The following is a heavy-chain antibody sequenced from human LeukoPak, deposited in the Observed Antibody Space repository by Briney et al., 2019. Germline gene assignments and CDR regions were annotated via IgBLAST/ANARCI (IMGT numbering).Heavy chain of an antibody. V-gene: IGHV1-69*05. Sequence: SVKVSCKASGGTFSSYAISWVRQAPGQGLEWMGGIIPIFGTANYAQRFQGRVTITTDESTSTAYMELSSLRSEDTAVYYCASFGPNCSSTSCYRKGTSQLDYWGQGTLVTVSS. D-gene: IGHD2-2*01. J-gene: IGHJ4*02. CDR2: IIPIFGTA. CDR3: ASFGPNCSSTSCYRKGTSQLDY. CDR1: GGTFSSYA.